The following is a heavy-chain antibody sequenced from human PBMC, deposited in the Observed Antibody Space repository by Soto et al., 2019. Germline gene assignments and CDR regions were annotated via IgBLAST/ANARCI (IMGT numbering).Heavy chain of an antibody. CDR3: ARDDCFSTTCYHGDY. CDR1: GYTFTSYG. J-gene: IGHJ4*02. V-gene: IGHV1-18*01. CDR2: ISTYNGNT. D-gene: IGHD2-2*01. Sequence: QVQLVQSGAEVKKPGASVKVSCKASGYTFTSYGIRWVRQAPGQGLEWMGWISTYNGNTNYAQKLQGRVTMTTDTSTSTAYMELRSLRSDDTAVYYCARDDCFSTTCYHGDYWGQGTLVTVSS.